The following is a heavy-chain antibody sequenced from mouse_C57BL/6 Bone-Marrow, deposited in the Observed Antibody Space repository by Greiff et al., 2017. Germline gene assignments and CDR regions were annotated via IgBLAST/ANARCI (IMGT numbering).Heavy chain of an antibody. Sequence: VQLQQSVAELVRPGASVKLSCTASGFNIKNTYMHWVKQRPEQGLEWIGRIDPANGNTKYAPKFQGKATITADTSSNTAYLQLISLTSEDTALYYCARRGIYYDYDYYFDYWGQGTTLTVSS. CDR2: IDPANGNT. CDR3: ARRGIYYDYDYYFDY. CDR1: GFNIKNTY. V-gene: IGHV14-3*01. D-gene: IGHD2-4*01. J-gene: IGHJ2*01.